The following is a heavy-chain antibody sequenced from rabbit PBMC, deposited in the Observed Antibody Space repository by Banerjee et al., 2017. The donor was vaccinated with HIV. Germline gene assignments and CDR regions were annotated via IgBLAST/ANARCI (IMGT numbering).Heavy chain of an antibody. CDR3: ARDKPGSNWIYDL. V-gene: IGHV1S45*01. J-gene: IGHJ4*01. Sequence: QEQLVESGGGLVQPGGTLTLTCTASGFDFGSGYDMCWVRQAPGKGLELIACIYTPTYSTWYASWAKGPFTISKTSSTTVTLQMTSLTGADTATYLCARDKPGSNWIYDLWGPGTLVTVS. CDR1: GFDFGSGYD. CDR2: IYTPTYST. D-gene: IGHD4-2*01.